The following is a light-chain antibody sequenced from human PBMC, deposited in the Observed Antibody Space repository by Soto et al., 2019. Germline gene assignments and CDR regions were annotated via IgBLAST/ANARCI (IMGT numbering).Light chain of an antibody. V-gene: IGLV2-14*01. CDR3: SSYTSSGTLV. Sequence: QAVVTQPASVSGSPGQSITVSCTGTSSDLGNYNYVSWYQHHPGKAPKLIVYEVSNRPSGVSNRFSGSKSGNTASLTTSGLQVEDEAEYYCSSYTSSGTLVFGDGTKVTVL. J-gene: IGLJ1*01. CDR1: SSDLGNYNY. CDR2: EVS.